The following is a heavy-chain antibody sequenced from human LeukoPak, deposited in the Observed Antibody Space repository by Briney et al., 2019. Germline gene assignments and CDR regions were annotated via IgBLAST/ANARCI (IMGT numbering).Heavy chain of an antibody. CDR3: ARDDPYSSGHFDY. V-gene: IGHV3-21*01. J-gene: IGHJ4*02. CDR1: GFTFSSYS. CDR2: ISSSSSYI. Sequence: PGGSLRLSCAASGFTFSSYSMNWVRQAPGKGLEWVSSISSSSSYIYYADSVKGRFTISRDNAKNSLYLQMNSLRAEDTAVYYCARDDPYSSGHFDYWGQGTLVTVSS. D-gene: IGHD5-18*01.